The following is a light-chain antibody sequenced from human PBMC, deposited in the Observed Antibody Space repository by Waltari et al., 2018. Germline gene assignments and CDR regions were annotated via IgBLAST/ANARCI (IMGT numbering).Light chain of an antibody. CDR3: QQYNDWYS. CDR1: KSVASN. V-gene: IGKV3-15*01. J-gene: IGKJ2*03. CDR2: DAS. Sequence: EKVLKQPPATLSVSPGESVTLSCRASKSVASNLAWYQQRPGQAPRLVIYDASTRASGIPARFSGSGSGTEFTLTISGLQSEDCALYYCQQYNDWYSFGQGTKLEIK.